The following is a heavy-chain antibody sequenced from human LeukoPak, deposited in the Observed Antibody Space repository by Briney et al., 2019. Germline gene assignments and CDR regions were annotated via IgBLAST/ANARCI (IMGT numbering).Heavy chain of an antibody. CDR1: GLTFSSYA. D-gene: IGHD3-10*01. CDR2: ISYDGSNK. V-gene: IGHV3-30*01. Sequence: GGSLRLSCAASGLTFSSYALHWVRQAPGKGLEWVAVISYDGSNKYFADSVKGRFTISRDNSKNTLYLQMNSLRAEDTAVYYCARDSTYYYGSGSSGPHYFGYWGQGTLVTVSS. J-gene: IGHJ4*02. CDR3: ARDSTYYYGSGSSGPHYFGY.